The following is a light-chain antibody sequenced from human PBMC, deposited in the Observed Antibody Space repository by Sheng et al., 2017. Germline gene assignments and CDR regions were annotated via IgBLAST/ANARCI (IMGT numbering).Light chain of an antibody. CDR1: QSIRSW. Sequence: DIQMTQSPSTLSASVGDRVTITCRASQSIRSWLAWYQKKQGEAPKVLIYKASNLESGVPSRFSGSGSGTEFTLTISSLQPDDFATYYCQQYDRYSVTFGQGTRLEIK. CDR2: KAS. CDR3: QQYDRYSVT. V-gene: IGKV1-5*03. J-gene: IGKJ5*01.